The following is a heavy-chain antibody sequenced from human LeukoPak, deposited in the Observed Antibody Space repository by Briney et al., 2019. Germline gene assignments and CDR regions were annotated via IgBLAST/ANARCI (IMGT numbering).Heavy chain of an antibody. CDR1: GFTFSSYE. J-gene: IGHJ4*02. CDR3: ATLPRRVTRNDY. CDR2: ISSSGSTI. Sequence: PGGSLRLSCAASGFTFSSYEMNWVRQAPGKGLEWVSYISSSGSTIYYADSVKGRFTISRDNAKNSLYLLMKSLRVEDTAVYYCATLPRRVTRNDYWGQGTLVTVSS. D-gene: IGHD2-21*02. V-gene: IGHV3-48*03.